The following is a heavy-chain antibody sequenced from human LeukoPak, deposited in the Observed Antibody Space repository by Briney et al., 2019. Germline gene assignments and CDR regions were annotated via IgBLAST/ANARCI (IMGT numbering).Heavy chain of an antibody. CDR3: ARGRTTPWFGGYYYYYGMDV. J-gene: IGHJ6*02. Sequence: ASVKVSCKASGYTFTSYDINWVRQATGQGLEWMGWMNPNSGNTGYAQKFQGRVTMTRNTSISTAYMELSSLRSEDTAVYYCARGRTTPWFGGYYYYYGMDVWGQGTTVTVSS. CDR2: MNPNSGNT. CDR1: GYTFTSYD. V-gene: IGHV1-8*01. D-gene: IGHD3-10*01.